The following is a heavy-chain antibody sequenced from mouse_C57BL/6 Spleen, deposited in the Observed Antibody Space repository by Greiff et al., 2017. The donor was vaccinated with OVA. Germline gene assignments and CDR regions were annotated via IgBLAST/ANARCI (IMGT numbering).Heavy chain of an antibody. V-gene: IGHV1-82*01. CDR2: IYPGDGDT. CDR3: ARFRYYDYDGGLCY. CDR1: GYAFSSSW. Sequence: QVQLQQSGPELVKPGASVKISCKASGYAFSSSWMNWVKQRPGKGLEWIGRIYPGDGDTNYNGKFKGKATLTADKSSSTAYMQLSSLTSEDSAVYFCARFRYYDYDGGLCYWGQGTTLTVSS. D-gene: IGHD2-4*01. J-gene: IGHJ2*01.